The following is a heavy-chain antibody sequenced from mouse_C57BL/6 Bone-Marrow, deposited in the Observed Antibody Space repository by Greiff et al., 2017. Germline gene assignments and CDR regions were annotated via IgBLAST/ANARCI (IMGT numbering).Heavy chain of an antibody. Sequence: EVQLQQSGPVLVKPGASVKMSCKASGYTFTDYYMNWVKQSHGKSLEWIGVINPYNGGTSYNQKFKGKATLTVDKSSSTAYMELNSLTSEDSAVYYCARGGAYPYYFDYGGQGTTLTVSS. J-gene: IGHJ2*01. CDR3: ARGGAYPYYFDY. CDR1: GYTFTDYY. V-gene: IGHV1-19*01. CDR2: INPYNGGT. D-gene: IGHD6-5*01.